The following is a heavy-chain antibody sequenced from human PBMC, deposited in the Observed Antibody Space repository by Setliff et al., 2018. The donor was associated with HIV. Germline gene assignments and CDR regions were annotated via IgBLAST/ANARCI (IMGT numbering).Heavy chain of an antibody. J-gene: IGHJ4*02. D-gene: IGHD6-13*01. V-gene: IGHV1-2*06. CDR2: INPNSGGT. Sequence: ASVKVSCKASGYTFTGYYMHWVRQAPGQGLEWMGRINPNSGGTKYAQKFQGRVTMTRDTSISTAYMELRSLRSDDTAVYYCARDDVFKSSSFDYWGQGTLVTVSS. CDR1: GYTFTGYY. CDR3: ARDDVFKSSSFDY.